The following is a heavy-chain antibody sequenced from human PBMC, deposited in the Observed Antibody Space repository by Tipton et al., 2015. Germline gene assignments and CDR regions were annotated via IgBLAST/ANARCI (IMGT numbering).Heavy chain of an antibody. V-gene: IGHV5-51*01. J-gene: IGHJ4*02. CDR1: GYSFPIYW. CDR2: IYPADSGT. CDR3: ARRGDDFDS. Sequence: QLVQSGVEVKKHGESLNISCKASGYSFPIYWTAWVRQMPGKGLDWMGMIYPADSGTRYRPSFQGQVTISADTSLTTAYLQWSSLKASDTSMYFCARRGDDFDSWGQGTLVTVSS. D-gene: IGHD3-16*01.